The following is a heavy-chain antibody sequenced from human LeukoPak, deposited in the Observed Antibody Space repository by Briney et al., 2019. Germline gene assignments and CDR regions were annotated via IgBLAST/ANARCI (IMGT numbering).Heavy chain of an antibody. CDR2: IWYDGSNK. CDR1: GFTLSSYV. V-gene: IGHV3-33*06. Sequence: PGRSLRLSCAASGFTLSSYVMHWVRQAPGKGLEWVAVIWYDGSNKYYADSVKGRFTISRDNSKNTLYLQMNSLRAEDTAVYYCAKGQPAHYYYYYMDVWGKGTTVTVSS. J-gene: IGHJ6*03. CDR3: AKGQPAHYYYYYMDV.